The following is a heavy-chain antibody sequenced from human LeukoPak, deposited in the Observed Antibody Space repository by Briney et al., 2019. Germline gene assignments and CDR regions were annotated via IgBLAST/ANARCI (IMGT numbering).Heavy chain of an antibody. D-gene: IGHD4-17*01. CDR1: GGSISSGSYS. V-gene: IGHV4-61*02. CDR3: AGGKNDYGDYVFDY. Sequence: SETLSLTCTVSGGSISSGSYSWSWTRHPAGKGLEWLGRIYTSGSTNYNPSLKSRVTISVDTSKNRFSLKLSSVTAADTAVYYCAGGKNDYGDYVFDYWGQGTLVTVSS. CDR2: IYTSGST. J-gene: IGHJ4*02.